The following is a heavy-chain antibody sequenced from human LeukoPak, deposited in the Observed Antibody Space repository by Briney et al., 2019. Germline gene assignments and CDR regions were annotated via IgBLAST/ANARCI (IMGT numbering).Heavy chain of an antibody. CDR1: GFTFSSYW. CDR3: AREVSSRYYYDSSGYYDY. CDR2: IKQDGSEK. D-gene: IGHD3-22*01. Sequence: GGSLRLSCAASGFTFSSYWMSGVRQAPGKGLEWVANIKQDGSEKYYVDSVKGRFTISRDNAKNSLYLQMNSLRAEDTAVYYCAREVSSRYYYDSSGYYDYWGQGTLVTVSS. J-gene: IGHJ4*02. V-gene: IGHV3-7*01.